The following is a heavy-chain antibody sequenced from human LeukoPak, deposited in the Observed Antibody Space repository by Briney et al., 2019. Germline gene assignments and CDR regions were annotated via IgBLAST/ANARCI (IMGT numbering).Heavy chain of an antibody. D-gene: IGHD3-16*01. CDR3: ARDGGDRSVDY. V-gene: IGHV3-7*01. CDR1: GFTFSSYW. CDR2: IKQDGSEK. Sequence: GGSLRLSCAASGFTFSSYWMSWVRQAPGKGLEWVANIKQDGSEKYYVDSVKGRFTISRDNAQNSLYLQVNSLRAEDTAVYYCARDGGDRSVDYWGQGTLVTVSS. J-gene: IGHJ4*02.